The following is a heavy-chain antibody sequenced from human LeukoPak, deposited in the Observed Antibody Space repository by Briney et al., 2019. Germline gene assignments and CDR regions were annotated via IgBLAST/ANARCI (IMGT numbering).Heavy chain of an antibody. D-gene: IGHD3-22*01. J-gene: IGHJ3*02. Sequence: GGSLRLSCAASGFTFSSYAMSWVRQAPGKGLEWVSAISGSGGSTYYADSVKGRFTISRDNAKNSLYLQMNSLRDEDTAVYYCARGSSITMIVVARGYAFDIWGQGTMVTVSS. CDR1: GFTFSSYA. V-gene: IGHV3-23*01. CDR2: ISGSGGST. CDR3: ARGSSITMIVVARGYAFDI.